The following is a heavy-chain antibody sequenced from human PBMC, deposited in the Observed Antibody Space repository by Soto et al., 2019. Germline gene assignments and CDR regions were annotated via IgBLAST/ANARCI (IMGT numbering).Heavy chain of an antibody. CDR3: ARGQRFSDWFDP. CDR2: IYSSGNT. CDR1: GGTISGYY. V-gene: IGHV4-4*07. D-gene: IGHD3-3*01. J-gene: IGHJ5*02. Sequence: SETLSLTCSVSGGTISGYYWTWIRQPAGKGLEWIGRIYSSGNTKYNPSLQSRVTMSLDTSNNQFSLRLTPVTAADTAVYYCARGQRFSDWFDPWGQGTLVTVSS.